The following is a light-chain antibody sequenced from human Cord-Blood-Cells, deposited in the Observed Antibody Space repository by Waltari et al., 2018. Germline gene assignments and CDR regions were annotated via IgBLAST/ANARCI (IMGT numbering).Light chain of an antibody. V-gene: IGKV3-15*01. Sequence: EIAMTHSPATLSVSPWQRATISCRASQSVSSNLAWYQQKPGQAPRLLIYGASTRATGIPARFSGSGSGTEFTLTISSLQSEDFAVYYCQQYNNWPRTFGQGTKVEIK. CDR3: QQYNNWPRT. J-gene: IGKJ1*01. CDR2: GAS. CDR1: QSVSSN.